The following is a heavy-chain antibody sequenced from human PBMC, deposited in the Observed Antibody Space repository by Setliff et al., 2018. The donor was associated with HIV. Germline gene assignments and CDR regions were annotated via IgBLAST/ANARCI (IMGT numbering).Heavy chain of an antibody. CDR3: ARGHYDFWSGYYGGVDFDY. J-gene: IGHJ4*02. CDR2: IFSNDEK. CDR1: GFSLSNARMG. Sequence: SGPTLVNPTETLTLTCTVSGFSLSNARMGVSWIRQSPGKALEWLAHIFSNDEKSYNISLKKRLAISKDTSKGQVVLTMTNMDPVDTATYYCARGHYDFWSGYYGGVDFDYWGQGTPVTVPQ. D-gene: IGHD3-3*01. V-gene: IGHV2-26*01.